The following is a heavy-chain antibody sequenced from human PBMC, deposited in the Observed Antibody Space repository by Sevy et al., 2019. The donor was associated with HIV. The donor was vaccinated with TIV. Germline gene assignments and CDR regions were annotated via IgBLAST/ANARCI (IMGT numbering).Heavy chain of an antibody. Sequence: GGSLRLSCVVSGFTFTTSGMHWVRQAPGKGLEWVAVISYHGRDKLYADSVKGRFTILRDNADIILYLHMNSLRSEDTAVYYCAKDFTRYNGMDVWGQGTMVTVSS. CDR1: GFTFTTSG. CDR3: AKDFTRYNGMDV. CDR2: ISYHGRDK. J-gene: IGHJ6*02. V-gene: IGHV3-30*18.